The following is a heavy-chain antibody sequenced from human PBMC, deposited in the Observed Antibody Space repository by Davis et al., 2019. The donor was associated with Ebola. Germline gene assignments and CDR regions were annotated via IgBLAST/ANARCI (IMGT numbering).Heavy chain of an antibody. D-gene: IGHD3-10*01. CDR3: ARQLLWFGELLHPYYFDY. CDR2: IYYSGST. J-gene: IGHJ4*02. Sequence: SETLSLTCTVPGGSISSSSYYWGWIRQPPGKGLEWIGSIYYSGSTYYNPSLKSRVTISVDTSKNQFSLKLSSVTAADTAVYYCARQLLWFGELLHPYYFDYWGQGTLVTVSS. CDR1: GGSISSSSYY. V-gene: IGHV4-39*01.